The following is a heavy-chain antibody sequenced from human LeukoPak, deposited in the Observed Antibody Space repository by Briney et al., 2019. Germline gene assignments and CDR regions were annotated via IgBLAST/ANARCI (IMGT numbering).Heavy chain of an antibody. D-gene: IGHD3-3*01. CDR3: ARDRLDDFWSGRGGWFDP. J-gene: IGHJ5*02. Sequence: PSETLSLTCTVCGDSISSGTYYWSWIRQPPGKGLEWIGYFYYSGSTNYNPSLKSRVTISVDTSKNQFSLILSSVTAADTAVYYCARDRLDDFWSGRGGWFDPWGQGTLVTVSS. CDR1: GDSISSGTYY. CDR2: FYYSGST. V-gene: IGHV4-61*01.